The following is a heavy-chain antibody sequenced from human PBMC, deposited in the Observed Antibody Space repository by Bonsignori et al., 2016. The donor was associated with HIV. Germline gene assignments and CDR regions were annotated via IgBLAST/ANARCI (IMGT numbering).Heavy chain of an antibody. CDR2: ISGRGDST. V-gene: IGHV3-23*01. Sequence: GESLKISCAASGFTFSSYAMIWVRQAPGKGLGWVSAISGRGDSTYYADSVKGRFTISRDNSNNILYLQMNSLRAEDTAIYYCAKDGLWPGGFGSGADVWGKGTTVTVSS. J-gene: IGHJ6*04. CDR3: AKDGLWPGGFGSGADV. CDR1: GFTFSSYA. D-gene: IGHD3-3*01.